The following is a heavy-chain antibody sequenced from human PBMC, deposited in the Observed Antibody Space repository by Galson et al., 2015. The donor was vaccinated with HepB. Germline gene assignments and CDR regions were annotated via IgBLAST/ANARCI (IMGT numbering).Heavy chain of an antibody. V-gene: IGHV3-30-3*01. CDR3: ARGEDEYSSPPTLYYYYYYMDV. J-gene: IGHJ6*03. CDR2: ISYDGSNK. D-gene: IGHD6-6*01. Sequence: SLRLSCAASGFTFSSYAMHWVRQAPGKGLEWVAVISYDGSNKYYADSVKGRFTISRDNSKNTLYLQMNSLRAEDTAVYYCARGEDEYSSPPTLYYYYYYMDVWGKGTTVTVSS. CDR1: GFTFSSYA.